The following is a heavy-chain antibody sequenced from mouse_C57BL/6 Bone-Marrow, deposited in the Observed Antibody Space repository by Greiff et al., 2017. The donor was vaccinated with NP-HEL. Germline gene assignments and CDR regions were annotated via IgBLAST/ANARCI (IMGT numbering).Heavy chain of an antibody. CDR2: INPSSGYT. Sequence: QVQLQQSGAELAKPGASVKLSCKASGYTFTSYRMHWVKQRPGQGLEWIGYINPSSGYTKYNQKFKDKATLTADKSSSTAYMQLSSLTYEDSAVYYCASSDYYGGGYGGYWYFDVWGTGTTVTVSS. V-gene: IGHV1-7*01. D-gene: IGHD1-1*01. CDR1: GYTFTSYR. CDR3: ASSDYYGGGYGGYWYFDV. J-gene: IGHJ1*03.